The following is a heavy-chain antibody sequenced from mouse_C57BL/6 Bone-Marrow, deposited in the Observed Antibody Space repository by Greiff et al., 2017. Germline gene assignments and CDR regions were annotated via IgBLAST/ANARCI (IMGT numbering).Heavy chain of an antibody. CDR2: ISSGGSYT. J-gene: IGHJ3*01. D-gene: IGHD4-1*01. CDR3: AIQVWAWFAY. V-gene: IGHV5-6*02. CDR1: GFTFSSYG. Sequence: EVKLVESGGDLVKPGGSLKLSCAASGFTFSSYGMSWVRQTPDKRLEWVATISSGGSYTYYPDSVKGRFTISRDNAKNTLYLQMSRLKSEDTAMYYCAIQVWAWFAYWGQGTLVTVSA.